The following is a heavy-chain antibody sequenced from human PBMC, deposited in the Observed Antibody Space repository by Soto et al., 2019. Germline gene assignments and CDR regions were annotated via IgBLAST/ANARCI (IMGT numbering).Heavy chain of an antibody. J-gene: IGHJ1*01. Sequence: EVQLLESGGGLVQPGGSLRLSCAASGFTFSSYAMSWVRQAPGKGLEWVSAISGSGGSTYYADSVKGRFTISRDNSKNTLYLQMNSLRAEDTAVYYCAKDGVGDDSSGDDYFQHWGQGTLVTVAS. CDR3: AKDGVGDDSSGDDYFQH. V-gene: IGHV3-23*01. D-gene: IGHD3-22*01. CDR1: GFTFSSYA. CDR2: ISGSGGST.